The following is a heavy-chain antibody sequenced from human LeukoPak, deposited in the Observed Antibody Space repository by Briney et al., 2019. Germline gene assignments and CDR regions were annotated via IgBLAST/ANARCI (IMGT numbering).Heavy chain of an antibody. J-gene: IGHJ2*01. V-gene: IGHV4-4*07. CDR2: IYTREST. CDR1: GGSMSSNY. D-gene: IGHD3-3*01. CDR3: ARERSDDFWSGYTAWYIAL. Sequence: PSETLSLTCTVSGGSMSSNYGSWTRQPAGKGREWMGRIYTRESTNYDPPLKSRVTMLVATSQNQFSLTLSSVTAADTAVYYCARERSDDFWSGYTAWYIALWGRGTLVTVSS.